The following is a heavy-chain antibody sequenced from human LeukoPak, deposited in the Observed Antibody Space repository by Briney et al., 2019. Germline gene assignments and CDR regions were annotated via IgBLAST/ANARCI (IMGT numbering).Heavy chain of an antibody. CDR2: IYTSGST. V-gene: IGHV4-61*02. J-gene: IGHJ6*03. CDR1: GGSISSGSYY. D-gene: IGHD2/OR15-2a*01. Sequence: MSSETPSLTCTVSGGSISSGSYYWSWIRQPAGKGLEWIGRIYTSGSTNYNPSLKSRVTMSVDTSKNQFSLKLSSVTAADTAVYYCARDVGPNSGNYYMDVWGKGTTVTISS. CDR3: ARDVGPNSGNYYMDV.